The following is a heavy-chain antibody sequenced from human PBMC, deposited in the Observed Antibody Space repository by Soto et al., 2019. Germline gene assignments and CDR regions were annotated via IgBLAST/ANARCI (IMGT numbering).Heavy chain of an antibody. V-gene: IGHV1-18*01. CDR3: ARHQGYSFGLASTTGMAV. D-gene: IGHD5-18*01. Sequence: QVQLVQSGAEVMTPGASVKVSCKASGYTFSNFGLSWVRQAPGQGLEWMGWISGYNGNTQYAARFQGRVTMPTDTSTSTAYREVRSLTSDETAVYYFARHQGYSFGLASTTGMAVWGQGTTVTASS. J-gene: IGHJ6*02. CDR2: ISGYNGNT. CDR1: GYTFSNFG.